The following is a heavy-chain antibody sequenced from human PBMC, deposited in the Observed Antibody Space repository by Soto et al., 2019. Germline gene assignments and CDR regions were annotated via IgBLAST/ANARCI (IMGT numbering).Heavy chain of an antibody. Sequence: GGSLRLSCAASGFTFSNAWMSWVRQAPGKGLEWVGRIKSKTDGGTTDYAAPVKGRFTISRDDSKNTLYLQMNSLKTEDTAVYYCTTVTDWWDYGDRDYFDYWGQGTLVTVSS. D-gene: IGHD4-17*01. CDR3: TTVTDWWDYGDRDYFDY. V-gene: IGHV3-15*01. CDR2: IKSKTDGGTT. CDR1: GFTFSNAW. J-gene: IGHJ4*02.